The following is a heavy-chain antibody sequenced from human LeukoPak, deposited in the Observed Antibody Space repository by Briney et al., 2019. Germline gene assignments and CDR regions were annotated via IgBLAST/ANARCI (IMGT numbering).Heavy chain of an antibody. CDR2: ISYDGSDK. CDR3: AKLVGAGRESDAFDI. Sequence: PGRSLRLSCAASGFTFSNYAIHWVRQAPGKGLEWVALISYDGSDKYYADSVKGRFTISRDNSKNTLYLQMNSLRAEDTAVYYCAKLVGAGRESDAFDIWGQGTMVTVSS. J-gene: IGHJ3*02. CDR1: GFTFSNYA. D-gene: IGHD1-26*01. V-gene: IGHV3-30-3*02.